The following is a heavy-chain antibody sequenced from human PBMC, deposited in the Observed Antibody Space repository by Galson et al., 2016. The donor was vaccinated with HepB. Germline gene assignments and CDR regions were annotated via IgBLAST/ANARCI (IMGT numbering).Heavy chain of an antibody. CDR2: IGGGGSTNT. CDR3: AKGTRSSLVGTNAYFDL. D-gene: IGHD1-7*01. CDR1: GFTFSTYA. Sequence: SLRLSCAASGFTFSTYAMNWVRQAPGKGLEWVSTIGGGGSTNTYYADSVKGRFTISRDNSKDTLFLQMNSLRAEDTAVYYCAKGTRSSLVGTNAYFDLWGRGTLVTVSS. J-gene: IGHJ2*01. V-gene: IGHV3-23*01.